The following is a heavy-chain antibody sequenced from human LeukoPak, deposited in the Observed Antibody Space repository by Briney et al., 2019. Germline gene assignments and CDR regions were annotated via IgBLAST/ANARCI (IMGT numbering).Heavy chain of an antibody. CDR3: ANALGAHYFDY. J-gene: IGHJ4*02. V-gene: IGHV3-7*05. CDR1: GFTFSNAW. D-gene: IGHD1-26*01. Sequence: GGSLRLSCAASGFTFSNAWMNWVRQAPGKGLEWVANIKQDGSETYYVDSVRGRFSISRDDARNSVYLQMNSLRAEDTAVYYCANALGAHYFDYWGQGTLVTVSS. CDR2: IKQDGSET.